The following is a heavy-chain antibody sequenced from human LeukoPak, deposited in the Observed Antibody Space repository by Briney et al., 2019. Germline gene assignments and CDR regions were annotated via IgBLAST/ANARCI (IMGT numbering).Heavy chain of an antibody. CDR3: ARSGYSYLPLIDY. CDR2: IYYSGST. Sequence: PSETLSLTCTVSGGSISSYYWSWIRQPPGKGLEWIGYIYYSGSTYYNPSLKSRVTISVDTSKNQFSLKLSSVTAADTAVYYCARSGYSYLPLIDYWGQGTLVTVSS. V-gene: IGHV4-59*12. D-gene: IGHD5-18*01. J-gene: IGHJ4*02. CDR1: GGSISSYY.